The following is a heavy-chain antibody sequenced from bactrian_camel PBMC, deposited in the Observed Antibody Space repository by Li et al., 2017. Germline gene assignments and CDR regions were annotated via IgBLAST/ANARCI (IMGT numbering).Heavy chain of an antibody. CDR3: AAGPPTPGWGCASNEYDAFRN. D-gene: IGHD4*01. CDR1: GDSYC. V-gene: IGHV3S55*01. CDR2: INSDFNT. J-gene: IGHJ4*01. Sequence: HVQLVESGGGSVQAGGSLRPSCVASGDSYCMGWFRQAPGKEREGIATINSDFNTNYVESMRGRFTISRDNAKNTVFLEVTGLKPDDTAMYYCAAGPPTPGWGCASNEYDAFRNWGQGTQVTVS.